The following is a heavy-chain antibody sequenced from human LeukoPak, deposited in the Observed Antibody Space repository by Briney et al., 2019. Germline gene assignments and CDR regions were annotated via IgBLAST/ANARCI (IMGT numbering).Heavy chain of an antibody. CDR2: IYYSGST. D-gene: IGHD5-24*01. CDR3: AKSREEIRGLDAFDI. V-gene: IGHV4-31*03. Sequence: KSSETLSLTCSVSSGSISSDDYCWNWIRQHPGKGLEWIGYIYYSGSTYYNPSLKSRVALSVDTSKNQFSLKLSSLTAADTAVYYCAKSREEIRGLDAFDIWGQGTMVTVSS. J-gene: IGHJ3*02. CDR1: SGSISSDDYC.